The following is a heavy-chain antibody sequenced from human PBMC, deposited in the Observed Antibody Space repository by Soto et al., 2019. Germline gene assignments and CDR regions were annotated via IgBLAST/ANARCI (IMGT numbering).Heavy chain of an antibody. J-gene: IGHJ5*01. D-gene: IGHD2-15*01. Sequence: CDDYSVTYVRQASGKRLACVGFIRSKVYGGTTEYAASVKGTFTISRDDSNRIAYLQMNSLKTEETAVAYCTRVSDYELCCGFLCYSCGGGA. CDR1: CDDYS. CDR2: IRSKVYGGTT. V-gene: IGHV3-49*04. CDR3: TRVSDYELCCGFLCYS.